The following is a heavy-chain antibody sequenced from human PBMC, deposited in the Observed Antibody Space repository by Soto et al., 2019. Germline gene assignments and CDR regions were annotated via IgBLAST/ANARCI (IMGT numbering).Heavy chain of an antibody. J-gene: IGHJ6*02. Sequence: GGSLRLSCTASGLSVRNNYMSWVRQAPGMGLEWVSAIYNDGTTYYADSVKGRFTLSRDTSKNTLSLQMDSLRAEDTAVYYCVRPLPSGRNYGMDVWGQGTTVTVSS. CDR3: VRPLPSGRNYGMDV. V-gene: IGHV3-53*01. CDR1: GLSVRNNY. D-gene: IGHD3-10*01. CDR2: IYNDGTT.